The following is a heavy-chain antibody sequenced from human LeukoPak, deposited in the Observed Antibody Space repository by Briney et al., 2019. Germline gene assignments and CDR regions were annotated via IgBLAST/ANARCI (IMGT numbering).Heavy chain of an antibody. V-gene: IGHV1-3*03. CDR2: MNAGNGNT. D-gene: IGHD6-6*01. CDR3: ARDKGTSYLSYFGY. J-gene: IGHJ4*02. CDR1: GCTFISYA. Sequence: ASVKVSCKSSGCTFISYAMHWVRQAPGQRLEWMGWMNAGNGNTKYSQKFQGRVTITRDTSASTAYMELSSLKSEDMAVYYCARDKGTSYLSYFGYWGQGTLVTVSS.